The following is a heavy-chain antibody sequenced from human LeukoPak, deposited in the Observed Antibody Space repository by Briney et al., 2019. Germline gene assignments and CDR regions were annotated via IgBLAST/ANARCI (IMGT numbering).Heavy chain of an antibody. J-gene: IGHJ4*02. CDR2: IWYDGSNK. D-gene: IGHD6-13*01. V-gene: IGHV3-33*01. Sequence: GWSLRLSCAASGFTFSSYGMHWVRQAPGKGLEWVAVIWYDGSNKYYADSVKGRFTISRDNSKNTLYLQMNSLRAEDTAVYYCARDRLKLSYSSTIGDYWGQGTLVTVSP. CDR1: GFTFSSYG. CDR3: ARDRLKLSYSSTIGDY.